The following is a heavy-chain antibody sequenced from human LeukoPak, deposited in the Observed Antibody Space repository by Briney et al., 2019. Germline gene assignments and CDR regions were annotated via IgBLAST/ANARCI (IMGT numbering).Heavy chain of an antibody. V-gene: IGHV4-39*01. J-gene: IGHJ4*02. CDR1: GGSISSSLHY. CDR2: ISESGTT. Sequence: PSETLSLTCSVSGGSISSSLHYWAWTRQPPGKGLEWLATISESGTTYYNPSLKSRVTISVDTSKNQFSLNLGSVTAADTAVYYCARYSGSYFDYWGQGAPVTVSS. CDR3: ARYSGSYFDY. D-gene: IGHD6-19*01.